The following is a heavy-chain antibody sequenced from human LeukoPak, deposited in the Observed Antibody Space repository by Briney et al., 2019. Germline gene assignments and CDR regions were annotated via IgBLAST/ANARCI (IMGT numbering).Heavy chain of an antibody. J-gene: IGHJ4*02. V-gene: IGHV1-18*01. CDR1: GYTFTICG. CDR3: ARVFVEDYGSGSYYYFDY. Sequence: VKVSRKCSGYTFTICGIWGVRQPPARGLEGVGGINAYTGNTNYAQKLQGRVTMTTDTSQSTAYMELRSLRSDDTAVYYCARVFVEDYGSGSYYYFDYWGQGPLVSVS. CDR2: INAYTGNT. D-gene: IGHD3-10*01.